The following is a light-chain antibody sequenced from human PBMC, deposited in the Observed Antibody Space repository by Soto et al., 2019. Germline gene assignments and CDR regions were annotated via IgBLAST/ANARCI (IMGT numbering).Light chain of an antibody. V-gene: IGLV2-23*01. CDR3: CSYAGSVL. J-gene: IGLJ2*01. CDR1: SSDVGSSNL. CDR2: EGS. Sequence: QSALTQPASVSGSPGQSITISCTGTSSDVGSSNLVSWYQQHPGKAPKLMIYEGSRRPSGVSNRFSGSKSGNTASLIISGLQAEDEADYYCCSYAGSVLFGGGTKLTVL.